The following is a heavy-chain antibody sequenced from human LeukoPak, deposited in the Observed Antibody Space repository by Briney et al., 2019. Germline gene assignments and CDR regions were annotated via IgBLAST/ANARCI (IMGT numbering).Heavy chain of an antibody. CDR2: TYYRSKWSS. CDR1: GDSISSKSAA. Sequence: SRTLSLTCLISGDSISSKSAAWNWIRQSPSGGLEWLGRTYYRSKWSSGYAISMRGRITVNADTSKNLFSLQLSSVTPEDTAVYYCARSQTGGTFDYWGQGVLVTVSS. J-gene: IGHJ4*02. D-gene: IGHD1-26*01. V-gene: IGHV6-1*01. CDR3: ARSQTGGTFDY.